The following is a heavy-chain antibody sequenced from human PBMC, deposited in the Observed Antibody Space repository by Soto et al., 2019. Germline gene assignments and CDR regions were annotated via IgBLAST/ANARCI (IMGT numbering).Heavy chain of an antibody. D-gene: IGHD3-10*01. CDR3: ARDARGDEAPMDY. V-gene: IGHV1-2*04. Sequence: GASVKVSCKASGYTFTGYYMHWVRQAPGQGLEWMGWINPNSGGTNYAQKFQGWVTMTRDASISTAYMELSRLRSDDTAVYYCARDARGDEAPMDYWGQGTLVTVS. CDR2: INPNSGGT. CDR1: GYTFTGYY. J-gene: IGHJ4*02.